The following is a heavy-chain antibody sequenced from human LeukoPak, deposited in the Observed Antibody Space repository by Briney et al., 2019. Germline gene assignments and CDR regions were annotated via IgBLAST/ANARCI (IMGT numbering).Heavy chain of an antibody. CDR2: INPNSGGT. Sequence: ASVKVSCKASGYTFTGYYMHWVRQAPGQGLEWMGWINPNSGGTNYAQKFQGRVTMTRDTSISTAYMELSRLRSDDTAVYYCASVRTAGYCSSTSCQGDYYYMDVWGKGTTVTVSS. CDR3: ASVRTAGYCSSTSCQGDYYYMDV. D-gene: IGHD2-2*01. J-gene: IGHJ6*03. CDR1: GYTFTGYY. V-gene: IGHV1-2*02.